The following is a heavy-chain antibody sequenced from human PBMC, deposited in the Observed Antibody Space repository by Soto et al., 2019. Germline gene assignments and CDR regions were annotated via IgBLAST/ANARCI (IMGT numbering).Heavy chain of an antibody. CDR1: GYTFTRYG. J-gene: IGHJ6*02. CDR2: ISGYNGDT. Sequence: QGHLVQSGAEVKKPGASVKVSCKASGYTFTRYGISWVRQAPGQGLEWMGWISGYNGDTNYAQNRQDRVTMTIDTSTNTAYRELRSLTSDDTAVYYCAKNGQPPCYYYGLDVWGQGTTVTVSS. CDR3: AKNGQPPCYYYGLDV. V-gene: IGHV1-18*01. D-gene: IGHD2-8*01.